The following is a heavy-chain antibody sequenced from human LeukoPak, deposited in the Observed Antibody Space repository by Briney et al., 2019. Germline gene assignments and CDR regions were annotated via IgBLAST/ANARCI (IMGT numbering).Heavy chain of an antibody. J-gene: IGHJ4*02. Sequence: PSETLSLTCTVSGGSISSYYWSWIQQPPGKGLEWIGYIYYSGSTNYNPSLKSRVTISVDTSKNQFSLKLSSVTAADTAVYYCARIIVGATTRFDYWGQGTLVTVSS. CDR2: IYYSGST. D-gene: IGHD1-26*01. CDR3: ARIIVGATTRFDY. V-gene: IGHV4-59*01. CDR1: GGSISSYY.